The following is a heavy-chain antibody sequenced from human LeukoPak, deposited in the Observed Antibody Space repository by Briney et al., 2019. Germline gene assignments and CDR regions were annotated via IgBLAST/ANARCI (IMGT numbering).Heavy chain of an antibody. CDR1: GGFISSGSYY. Sequence: SETLSLTCTVSGGFISSGSYYWSWIRQPAGKGLEWTGRIYTSGSTNYNPSLKSRVTISVDTSKNQFSLKLSSVTAADTAVYYCAREGSWYVSGWFNFYFDYWGQGTLVTVSS. V-gene: IGHV4-61*02. CDR2: IYTSGST. D-gene: IGHD6-13*01. CDR3: AREGSWYVSGWFNFYFDY. J-gene: IGHJ4*02.